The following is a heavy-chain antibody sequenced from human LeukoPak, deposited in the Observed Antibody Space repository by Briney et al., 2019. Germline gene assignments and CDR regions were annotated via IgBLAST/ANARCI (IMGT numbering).Heavy chain of an antibody. V-gene: IGHV3-21*01. J-gene: IGHJ4*02. CDR2: ISSSRSSYI. CDR3: ARGSTYYDSSGQVPFDY. D-gene: IGHD3-22*01. CDR1: GFTFRNYG. Sequence: GGSLRLSCAASGFTFRNYGMNWVRQAPGKGLEWVSTISSSRSSYIYYADSVKGRFTISRDNGKNTLYLQMNSLRAEDTAVYYCARGSTYYDSSGQVPFDYWGQGTLVTVSS.